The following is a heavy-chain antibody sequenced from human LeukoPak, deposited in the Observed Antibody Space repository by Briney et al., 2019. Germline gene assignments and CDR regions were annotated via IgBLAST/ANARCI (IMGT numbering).Heavy chain of an antibody. CDR3: ARAGIRATYYYGSGSYP. V-gene: IGHV4-34*01. CDR2: INHSGST. Sequence: PSDTLSLTCAVYGGSYSGYYWSWIRQPPGKGLEWIGEINHSGSTNYNPSLKSRVTISVDTSKNQFSLKLSSVTAADTAVYYCARAGIRATYYYGSGSYPWGQGTLVTVSS. D-gene: IGHD3-10*01. J-gene: IGHJ5*02. CDR1: GGSYSGYY.